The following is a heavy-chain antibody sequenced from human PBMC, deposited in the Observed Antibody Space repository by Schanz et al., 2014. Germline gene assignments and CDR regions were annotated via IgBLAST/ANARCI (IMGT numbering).Heavy chain of an antibody. D-gene: IGHD2-2*02. Sequence: EVQLVESGGGLVQPGGSLRLSCAASGYTFSSNAMSWVRQAPGKELEWVSTISGSGGSTYYADSVKGRFTISRDNSKNTLSLQLNSLRADDTAVYYCAKHLYQYNYYGMDVWGQGTTVTVSS. V-gene: IGHV3-23*04. CDR1: GYTFSSNA. J-gene: IGHJ6*02. CDR3: AKHLYQYNYYGMDV. CDR2: ISGSGGST.